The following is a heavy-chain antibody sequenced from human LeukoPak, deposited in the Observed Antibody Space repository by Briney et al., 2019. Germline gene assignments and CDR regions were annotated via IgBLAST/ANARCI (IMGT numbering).Heavy chain of an antibody. D-gene: IGHD3-3*01. CDR1: GFTLSNHA. CDR3: AKRLWNSSRRGYAPFDY. CDR2: VFSSGENT. V-gene: IGHV3-23*01. Sequence: GGSLRLSCAASGFTLSNHAMSWVRPAPGKGLEWVSGVFSSGENTHYADSVNGRFSISRDHSQNQLSLQMNSLKVEDTAVYYCAKRLWNSSRRGYAPFDYWGQGTLDTVSS. J-gene: IGHJ4*02.